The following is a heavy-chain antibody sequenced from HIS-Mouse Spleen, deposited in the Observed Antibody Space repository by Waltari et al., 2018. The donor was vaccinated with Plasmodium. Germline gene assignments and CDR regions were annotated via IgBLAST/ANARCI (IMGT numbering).Heavy chain of an antibody. CDR1: GFTLRSYR. CDR2: ISYDGVNK. Sequence: QVQLVESGGGVVQPGRSLRLSCAGSGFTLRSYRMHWVRPAPGKGLEWVAVISYDGVNKYYADSVKGRFTISRDNSKNTLYLQMNSLRAEDTAVYYCAKLVAYYYDSSGYYPDDAFDIWGQGTMVTVSS. CDR3: AKLVAYYYDSSGYYPDDAFDI. J-gene: IGHJ3*02. D-gene: IGHD3-22*01. V-gene: IGHV3-30*18.